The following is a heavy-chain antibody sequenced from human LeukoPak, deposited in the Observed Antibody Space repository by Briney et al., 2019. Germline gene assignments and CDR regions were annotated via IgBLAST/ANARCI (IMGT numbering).Heavy chain of an antibody. Sequence: SETLSLTCTVSGGSISTNYWSWIRQPAGKGLEWIGRIYNSGNTNYSSSLESRVTMSADTSKNQFSLKLSSVTAADTAVYYCARGTFDSSGYYLFDYWGQGTLVTVSS. CDR1: GGSISTNY. V-gene: IGHV4-4*07. J-gene: IGHJ4*02. CDR2: IYNSGNT. D-gene: IGHD3-22*01. CDR3: ARGTFDSSGYYLFDY.